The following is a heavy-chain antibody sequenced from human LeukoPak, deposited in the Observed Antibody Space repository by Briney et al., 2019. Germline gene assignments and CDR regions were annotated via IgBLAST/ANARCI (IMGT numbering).Heavy chain of an antibody. CDR2: IIPIFGTA. V-gene: IGHV1-69*13. Sequence: VASVKVSCKASGGTFSSYAISWVRQAPGQGLEWMGGIIPIFGTANYAQKFQGRVTITADESTSTAYMELSSLRSEDTAVYYCARDFTPITMVRGVIGYWGQGTLVTVSS. D-gene: IGHD3-10*01. J-gene: IGHJ4*02. CDR1: GGTFSSYA. CDR3: ARDFTPITMVRGVIGY.